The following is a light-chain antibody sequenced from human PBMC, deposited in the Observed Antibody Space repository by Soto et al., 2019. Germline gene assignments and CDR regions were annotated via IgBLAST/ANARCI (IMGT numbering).Light chain of an antibody. CDR3: QQYNNWPPWT. V-gene: IGKV3-15*01. CDR1: ESVNRN. J-gene: IGKJ1*01. Sequence: ETVLTQSPATLSVSPGERATLSCRASESVNRNLAWYKQKPCQATRLLIYGASTRATGISARFSVSGSGTEFTLTISSLQSEDFAVYCCQQYNNWPPWTFGQGTKVEIK. CDR2: GAS.